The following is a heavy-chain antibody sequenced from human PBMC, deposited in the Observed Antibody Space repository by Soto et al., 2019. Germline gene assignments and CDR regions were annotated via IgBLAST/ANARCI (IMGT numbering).Heavy chain of an antibody. CDR2: IIPILSIA. CDR3: ARDEAFDWLFL. J-gene: IGHJ5*02. Sequence: QVQLVQSGAEVKKPGSSVKVSCKASGGTFSSYTISWVRQAPGQGLEWMGRIIPILSIANYAQKFQGRVTITADKSTSTAYMELSSLRSEDTAVYYCARDEAFDWLFLWGQGTMVTVSS. V-gene: IGHV1-69*08. D-gene: IGHD3-16*01. CDR1: GGTFSSYT.